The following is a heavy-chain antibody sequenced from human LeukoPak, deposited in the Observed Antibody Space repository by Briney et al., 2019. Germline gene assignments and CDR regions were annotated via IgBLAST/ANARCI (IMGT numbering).Heavy chain of an antibody. J-gene: IGHJ4*02. CDR1: GYTFTGYY. Sequence: ASVKVSCKASGYTFTGYYMHWVRQAPGQGLEWMGWINPNSGGTNYAQKFQGRVTMTRDTSISTAYMELSRLRSDDTAGYYGARDRGASSWYDFDYWGQGTLVTVSS. CDR3: ARDRGASSWYDFDY. CDR2: INPNSGGT. V-gene: IGHV1-2*02. D-gene: IGHD6-13*01.